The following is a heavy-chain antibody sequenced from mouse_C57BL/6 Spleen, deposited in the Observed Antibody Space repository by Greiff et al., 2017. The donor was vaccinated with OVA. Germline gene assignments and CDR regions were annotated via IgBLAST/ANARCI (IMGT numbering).Heavy chain of an antibody. D-gene: IGHD3-1*01. CDR2: IYPRSGNT. CDR1: GYTFTSYG. CDR3: ARSGTSWYFDV. Sequence: VQLQQSGAELARPGASVKLSCKASGYTFTSYGISWVKQRPGQGLEWIGEIYPRSGNTYYNEKFKGKATLTADKSSSTAYMELRSLTSEDSAVYFCARSGTSWYFDVWGTGTTVTVSS. J-gene: IGHJ1*03. V-gene: IGHV1-81*01.